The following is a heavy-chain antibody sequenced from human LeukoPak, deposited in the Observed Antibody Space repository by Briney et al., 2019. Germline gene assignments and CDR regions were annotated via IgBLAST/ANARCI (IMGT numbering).Heavy chain of an antibody. Sequence: GGSLRLSCAASGFTFSSYSMNWVRQAPGKGLEWVSSISSSSSYIYYADSVKGRFTISRDNAKSSLYLQMNSLRAEDTAVYYCARDLHVLLWFGELDYWGQGTLVTVSS. J-gene: IGHJ4*02. CDR1: GFTFSSYS. V-gene: IGHV3-21*01. D-gene: IGHD3-10*01. CDR3: ARDLHVLLWFGELDY. CDR2: ISSSSSYI.